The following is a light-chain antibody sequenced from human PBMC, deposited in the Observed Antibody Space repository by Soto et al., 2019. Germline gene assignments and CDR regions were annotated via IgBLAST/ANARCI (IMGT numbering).Light chain of an antibody. CDR2: KAS. J-gene: IGKJ4*01. Sequence: IQMTQSPFSVSASVGERVTITCRASQGISSWLAWYQQKPGKSPTLLIYKASNLQTGVPSRFSGSGSGTDFTLTISSLQPEDFATYYCQQTSSFPLTFGGGAKVDIK. CDR3: QQTSSFPLT. CDR1: QGISSW. V-gene: IGKV1-12*01.